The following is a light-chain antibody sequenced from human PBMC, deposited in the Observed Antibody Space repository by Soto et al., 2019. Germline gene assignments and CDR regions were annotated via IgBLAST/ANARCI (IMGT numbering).Light chain of an antibody. CDR2: SAS. Sequence: EVVLTQSPGTLSLSPGERATLSCRASQSFSSSNLAWYQHKPGQPPILIVYSASRSATGIPDRFSGSGSGTAFTLTISRLEPEDFALYYCQRYGGSPPVTFGGGTKVDIK. J-gene: IGKJ4*01. V-gene: IGKV3-20*01. CDR3: QRYGGSPPVT. CDR1: QSFSSSN.